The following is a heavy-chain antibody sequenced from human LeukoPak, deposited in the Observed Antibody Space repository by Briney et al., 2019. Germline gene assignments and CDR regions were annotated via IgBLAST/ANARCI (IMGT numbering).Heavy chain of an antibody. CDR1: GGSFSGYY. V-gene: IGHV4-34*01. CDR3: ARVGSTSHTRTDDAFDI. J-gene: IGHJ3*02. Sequence: SETLSLTCAVSGGSFSGYYWSWIRQPPGKGLEWIGEINHSGSTNYNPSLKSRVTISVDTSKNQFSLKLSSVTAADTAVYYCARVGSTSHTRTDDAFDIWGQGTMVTVSS. CDR2: INHSGST. D-gene: IGHD2-2*01.